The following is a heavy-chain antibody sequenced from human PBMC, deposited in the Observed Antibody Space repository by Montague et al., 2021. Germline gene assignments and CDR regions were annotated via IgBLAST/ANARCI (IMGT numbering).Heavy chain of an antibody. V-gene: IGHV4-34*01. CDR3: ARRGVVTGWFDH. Sequence: SETLSLTCTVYGGSFSGYYWSWICQSPGKGLEWIGEINHSGSTNYNPSLKSRVTISVDTSKNQFSLKPSSVTAADTAVYYCARRGVVTGWFDHWGQGTLVTVSS. CDR2: INHSGST. J-gene: IGHJ5*02. D-gene: IGHD2-21*02. CDR1: GGSFSGYY.